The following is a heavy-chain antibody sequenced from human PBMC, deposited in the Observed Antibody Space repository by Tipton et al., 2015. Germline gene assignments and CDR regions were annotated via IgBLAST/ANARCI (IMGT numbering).Heavy chain of an antibody. J-gene: IGHJ4*02. CDR3: VRGGAVSGQRTPFDY. V-gene: IGHV1-46*03. D-gene: IGHD1-26*01. CDR1: GYTFITYN. Sequence: QVQLVQSGPEVKEPGASGRGSCKASGYTFITYNMHWVRQAPGQGLEWMGFINPRGGTITNTQSFQGRVTLTRDTSTSTVYMELTSLRSEDTAMYYCVRGGAVSGQRTPFDYWGQGTLVTVSS. CDR2: INPRGGTI.